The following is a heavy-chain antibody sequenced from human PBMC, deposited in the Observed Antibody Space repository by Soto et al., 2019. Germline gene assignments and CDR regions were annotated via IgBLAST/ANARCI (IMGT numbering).Heavy chain of an antibody. CDR1: GGSVSSGSYY. J-gene: IGHJ4*02. D-gene: IGHD3-3*01. V-gene: IGHV4-61*01. CDR3: ARGIKLSEWLLYSPQHLFDY. Sequence: QVQLQESGPGLVKPSETLSLTCTVSGGSVSSGSYYWSWIRQPPGKGLEWIGYIYYSGSTNYNPSLKSRVTISVDTSKNQFSLKLSSVTAADTAVYYCARGIKLSEWLLYSPQHLFDYWGQGTLVTVSS. CDR2: IYYSGST.